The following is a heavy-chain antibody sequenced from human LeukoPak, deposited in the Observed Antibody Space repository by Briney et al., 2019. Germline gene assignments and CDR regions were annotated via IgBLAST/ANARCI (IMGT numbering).Heavy chain of an antibody. CDR3: ARDLRYCSSTSCPSKDALDI. D-gene: IGHD2-2*01. V-gene: IGHV1-2*06. CDR1: GYTFTAYH. J-gene: IGHJ3*02. Sequence: ASVKVSCKASGYTFTAYHMHWVRQAPGQGLEWMGRINPNSGGTNYPQKFQGRVTMTRDTSISTAYMELSRLRSDDTAVYYCARDLRYCSSTSCPSKDALDIWGQGTMVTVSS. CDR2: INPNSGGT.